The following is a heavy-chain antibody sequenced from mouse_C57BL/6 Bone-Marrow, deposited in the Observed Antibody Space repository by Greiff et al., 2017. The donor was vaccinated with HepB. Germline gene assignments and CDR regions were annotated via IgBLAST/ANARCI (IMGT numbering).Heavy chain of an antibody. CDR3: ARSDGSSRGYFDY. Sequence: VQLQESGPELVKPGASVKLSCKASGYTFTSYDINWVKQRPGQGLEWIGWIYPRDGSTKYNEKFKGKATLTVDTSSSTAYMELHSLTSEDSAVYFCARSDGSSRGYFDYWGQGTTLTVSS. CDR2: IYPRDGST. D-gene: IGHD1-1*01. CDR1: GYTFTSYD. J-gene: IGHJ2*01. V-gene: IGHV1-85*01.